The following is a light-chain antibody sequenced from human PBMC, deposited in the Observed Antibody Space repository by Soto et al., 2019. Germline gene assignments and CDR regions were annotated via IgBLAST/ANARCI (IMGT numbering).Light chain of an antibody. CDR3: QQYNIWPLT. CDR2: GAS. V-gene: IGKV3-15*01. Sequence: EIVMTQSPATLSVSPGERATLSCRASQSVSSKLAWYQQKPGQAPRLLIYGASTRATGIPARFSGSGSGTEFTLTISSLQSEDFAVYYCQQYNIWPLTFGGGTKVEIK. CDR1: QSVSSK. J-gene: IGKJ4*01.